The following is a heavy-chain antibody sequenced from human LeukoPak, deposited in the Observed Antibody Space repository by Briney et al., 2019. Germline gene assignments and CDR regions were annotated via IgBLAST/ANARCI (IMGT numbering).Heavy chain of an antibody. CDR2: INHSGST. CDR1: GGSFSGYY. V-gene: IGHV4-34*01. Sequence: SSETLSLTCAVYGGSFSGYYWSWLRQPPGKGLEWIGEINHSGSTNYNPSLKSRVTITVDTSKNQFSLKLSSVTAADTAVYYCASSSWYDAFDIWGQGKMVTVSS. D-gene: IGHD6-13*01. CDR3: ASSSWYDAFDI. J-gene: IGHJ3*02.